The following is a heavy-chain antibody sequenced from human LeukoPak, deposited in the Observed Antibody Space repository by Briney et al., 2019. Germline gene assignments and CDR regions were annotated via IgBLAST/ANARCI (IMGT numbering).Heavy chain of an antibody. Sequence: PSQTLSLTCTVSGASINSGSYYWTWIRQPAGKGLEWIGRIYTSGSTNYNPSLKSRFTISLDTSKNHFSLKLDSVTAADTAVYYCARDGPSVYFDYWGQGTLVTVSS. CDR3: ARDGPSVYFDY. CDR2: IYTSGST. CDR1: GASINSGSYY. V-gene: IGHV4-61*02. J-gene: IGHJ4*02.